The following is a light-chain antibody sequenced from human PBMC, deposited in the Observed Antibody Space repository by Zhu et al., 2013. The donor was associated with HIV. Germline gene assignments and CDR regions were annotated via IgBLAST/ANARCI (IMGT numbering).Light chain of an antibody. CDR3: LLSYSGTRV. CDR2: DTN. Sequence: VVTQEPSLTVSPGGTVTLTCGSSTGAVTSGRYPYWFQQKAGQGPKTLIFDTNKKHSWTPARFSGSLLGGKAALTLSGAQPEDEADYYCLLSYSGTRVFGGGTKLTVL. J-gene: IGLJ2*01. V-gene: IGLV7-46*01. CDR1: TGAVTSGRY.